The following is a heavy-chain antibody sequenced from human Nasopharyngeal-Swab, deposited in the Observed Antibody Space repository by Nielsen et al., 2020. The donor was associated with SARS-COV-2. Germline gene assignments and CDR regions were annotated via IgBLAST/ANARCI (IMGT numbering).Heavy chain of an antibody. CDR2: FDPEDGET. J-gene: IGHJ6*03. Sequence: WVQQAPGQGLEWMGGFDPEDGETIYAQKFQGRVTMTEDTSTDTAYMELSSLRSEDTAVYYCATVNVVTATLRHYYYMDVWGKGTTVTVSS. V-gene: IGHV1-24*01. CDR3: ATVNVVTATLRHYYYMDV. D-gene: IGHD4-23*01.